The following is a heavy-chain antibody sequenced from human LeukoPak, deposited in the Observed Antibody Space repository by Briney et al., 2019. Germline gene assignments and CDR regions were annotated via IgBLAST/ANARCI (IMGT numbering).Heavy chain of an antibody. D-gene: IGHD4-23*01. CDR1: GYTFTSYG. J-gene: IGHJ6*02. CDR2: IIPIFGTA. V-gene: IGHV1-69*13. Sequence: GASVKVSCKASGYTFTSYGISWVRQAPGQGLEWMGGIIPIFGTANYAQKFQSRVTITADESTSTAYMELSSLRSEDTAVYYCARDGGKALPYGMDVWGQGTTVTVSS. CDR3: ARDGGKALPYGMDV.